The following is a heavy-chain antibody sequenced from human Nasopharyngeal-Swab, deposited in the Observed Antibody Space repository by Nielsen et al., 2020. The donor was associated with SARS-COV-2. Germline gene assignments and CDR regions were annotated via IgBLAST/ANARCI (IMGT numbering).Heavy chain of an antibody. J-gene: IGHJ4*02. Sequence: GESLKISCAASGFTVSSNYMSWVRQAPGKGLEWVSVIYSGGSTYYADSVKGRFTISRDNSKNTLYLQMNSLRAEDTAVYYCAKGNSGSYSYFDYWGQGTLVTVSS. CDR1: GFTVSSNY. CDR3: AKGNSGSYSYFDY. V-gene: IGHV3-53*01. D-gene: IGHD1-26*01. CDR2: IYSGGST.